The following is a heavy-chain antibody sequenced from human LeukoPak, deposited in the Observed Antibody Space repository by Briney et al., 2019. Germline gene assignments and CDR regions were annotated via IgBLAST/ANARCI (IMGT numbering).Heavy chain of an antibody. CDR2: IYSGGST. J-gene: IGHJ4*02. Sequence: PGGSLRLSCAASGFTVSSNYMSWVRQAPGKGLEWVSAIYSGGSTYYADSVKGRFTISRDNLKNTLYLQMNSLRAEDTAVYYCARGESSAYYPYYFDYWGQGTLVTVSS. CDR1: GFTVSSNY. V-gene: IGHV3-53*01. CDR3: ARGESSAYYPYYFDY. D-gene: IGHD3-22*01.